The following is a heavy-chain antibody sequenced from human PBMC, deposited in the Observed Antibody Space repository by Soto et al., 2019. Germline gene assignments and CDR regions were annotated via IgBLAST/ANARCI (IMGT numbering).Heavy chain of an antibody. CDR2: VYNRGST. CDR3: ARWPGADKVAY. J-gene: IGHJ4*02. Sequence: QVQLQESGPGLVEPSQTLSLTCTVSGGSISSGDYCWSWIRQPPGKGLEWIGHVYNRGSTYSNPSLARQITLSVDTSKHQFSLKLSSVTAADTAVYYCARWPGADKVAYWGQGTLVTVSS. V-gene: IGHV4-30-4*01. CDR1: GGSISSGDYC.